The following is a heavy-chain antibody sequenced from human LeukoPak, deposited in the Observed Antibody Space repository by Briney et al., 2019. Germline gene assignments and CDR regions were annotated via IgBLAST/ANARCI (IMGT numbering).Heavy chain of an antibody. Sequence: SETLSLTCTVSGYSISSGYYWGWIRQPPGKGLEWIGSIYHSGSTYYNPSLKSRVTISVDTSKNQFSLKLSSVTAADTAVYYCARARYYADGYYFDYWGQGTLVTVSS. CDR2: IYHSGST. CDR1: GYSISSGYY. V-gene: IGHV4-38-2*02. D-gene: IGHD3-10*01. J-gene: IGHJ4*02. CDR3: ARARYYADGYYFDY.